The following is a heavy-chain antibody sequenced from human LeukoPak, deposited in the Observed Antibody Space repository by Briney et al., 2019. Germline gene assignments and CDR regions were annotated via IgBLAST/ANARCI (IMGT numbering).Heavy chain of an antibody. J-gene: IGHJ3*02. CDR2: IYYSGST. CDR3: ARTRTYYDILTGYPYRFDAFDI. D-gene: IGHD3-9*01. Sequence: PSETLSLTCTVSGGFISSYYWSWIRQPPGKGLEWIGYIYYSGSTNYNPSLKSRVTISVDTSKNQFSLKLSSVTAADTAVYYCARTRTYYDILTGYPYRFDAFDIWGQGTMVTVSS. CDR1: GGFISSYY. V-gene: IGHV4-59*01.